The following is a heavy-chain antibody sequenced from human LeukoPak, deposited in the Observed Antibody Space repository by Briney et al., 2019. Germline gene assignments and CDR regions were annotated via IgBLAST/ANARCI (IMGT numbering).Heavy chain of an antibody. CDR2: MNPSSGNT. CDR3: ARGSSGWYYFDY. V-gene: IGHV1-8*01. CDR1: GYTFTSYD. J-gene: IGHJ4*02. D-gene: IGHD6-19*01. Sequence: ASVKVSCKASGYTFTSYDINWVRQAIGQGLEWMGWMNPSSGNTGYAQKFQGRVTMTRNTSISTAYMELSSLRSEDTAVYYCARGSSGWYYFDYWGQGTLVTVSS.